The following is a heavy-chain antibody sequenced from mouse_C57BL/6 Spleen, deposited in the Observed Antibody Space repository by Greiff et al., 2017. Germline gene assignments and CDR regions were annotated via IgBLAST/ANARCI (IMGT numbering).Heavy chain of an antibody. Sequence: EVKLVESGGDLVKPGGSLKLSCAASGFTFSSYGMSWVRQTPDKRLEWVATISSGGSYTYYPDSVKGRFTISRYNANNTLYLQMSSLKSEDTAMYYCARRLELRYFDVWGTGTTVTVSS. J-gene: IGHJ1*03. D-gene: IGHD1-1*01. V-gene: IGHV5-6*02. CDR1: GFTFSSYG. CDR3: ARRLELRYFDV. CDR2: ISSGGSYT.